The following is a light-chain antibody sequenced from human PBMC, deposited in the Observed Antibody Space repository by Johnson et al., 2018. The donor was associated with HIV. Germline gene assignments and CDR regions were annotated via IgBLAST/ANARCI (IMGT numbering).Light chain of an antibody. CDR1: SSNIGSNS. J-gene: IGLJ1*01. CDR2: ENN. V-gene: IGLV1-51*02. Sequence: QSVLTQPPSVSAAPGQKVTISCSGRSSNIGSNSVSWYQQLPGTAPKLLIYENNKRPSGIPDRFSGSKSGTSATLGITGLQTGDAADYYCGTWESSLGVFGTGTKFTVL. CDR3: GTWESSLGV.